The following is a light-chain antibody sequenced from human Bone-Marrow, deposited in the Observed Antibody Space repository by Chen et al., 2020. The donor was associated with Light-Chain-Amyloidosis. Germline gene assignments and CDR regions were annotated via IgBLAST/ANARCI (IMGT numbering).Light chain of an antibody. CDR1: STDVGHCNL. CDR3: CSSSDTDTLI. J-gene: IGLJ2*01. V-gene: IGLV2-23*01. CDR2: EDS. Sequence: QSALTQPASVAGSVGQSITISCTGTSTDVGHCNLVSWYQQHPGEAPKLMIYEDSERPSGVSNRFSGSKSGNTASLTISGLQTEDQADYYCCSSSDTDTLIFGTGTRLTVL.